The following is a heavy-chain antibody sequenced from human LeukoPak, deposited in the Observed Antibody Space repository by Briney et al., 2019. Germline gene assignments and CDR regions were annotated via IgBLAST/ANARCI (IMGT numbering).Heavy chain of an antibody. CDR2: IWYDGSNK. J-gene: IGHJ6*02. V-gene: IGHV3-33*01. Sequence: GRSLRLSCAASGFTFSSYGMDWVRQAPGKGLEWVAVIWYDGSNKYNADSVKGRFTISRDNSKNTLYLQMNSLRAEDTAVYYCARAERVYDIDGMDVWGQGTTVTVSS. CDR3: ARAERVYDIDGMDV. D-gene: IGHD3-9*01. CDR1: GFTFSSYG.